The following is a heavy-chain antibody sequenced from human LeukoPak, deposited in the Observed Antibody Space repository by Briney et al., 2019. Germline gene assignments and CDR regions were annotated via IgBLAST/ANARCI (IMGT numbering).Heavy chain of an antibody. V-gene: IGHV3-30-3*01. CDR3: ARGPGSSVYASAIDH. Sequence: GESLRLSCAASGFTFSSYAMHWVRQAPGKGLEWVAVISYDGSNKYYADSVKGRFTISRDNSKNTLYLQMNSLRAEDTAVYYCARGPGSSVYASAIDHWGQGTLVTVSS. D-gene: IGHD2-8*01. CDR1: GFTFSSYA. CDR2: ISYDGSNK. J-gene: IGHJ4*02.